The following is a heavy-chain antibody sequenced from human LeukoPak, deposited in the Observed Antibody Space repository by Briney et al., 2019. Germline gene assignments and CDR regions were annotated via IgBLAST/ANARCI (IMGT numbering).Heavy chain of an antibody. CDR3: ARVNYDILTGYYYYYYYMDV. CDR1: GFTTHYW. J-gene: IGHJ6*03. D-gene: IGHD3-9*01. CDR2: INWNGGST. V-gene: IGHV3-20*04. Sequence: GGSLRLSCTAYGFTTHYWLNWVRQAPGKGLEWVSGINWNGGSTGYADSVKGRFTISRDNAKNSLYLQMNSLRAEDTALYYCARVNYDILTGYYYYYYYMDVWGKGTTVTVSS.